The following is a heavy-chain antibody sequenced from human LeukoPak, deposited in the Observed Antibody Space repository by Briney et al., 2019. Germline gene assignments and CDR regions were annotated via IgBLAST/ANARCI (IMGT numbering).Heavy chain of an antibody. CDR2: IFYSGST. CDR1: GGSISSSGYY. D-gene: IGHD3-10*01. Sequence: SETLSLTCTVSGGSISSSGYYWGWIRQPPGKGLEWIASIFYSGSTYYNPSLQSRVTISVDTSKNQFSLKLTSVTAADTAVYYCVRGPYGSSISNWFDPWGRGALVIVSS. CDR3: VRGPYGSSISNWFDP. V-gene: IGHV4-39*07. J-gene: IGHJ5*02.